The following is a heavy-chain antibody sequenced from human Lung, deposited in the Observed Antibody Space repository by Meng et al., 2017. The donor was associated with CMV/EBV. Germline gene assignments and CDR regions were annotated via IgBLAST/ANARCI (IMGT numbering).Heavy chain of an antibody. CDR2: TSTYNGNT. Sequence: KVSCKAAGYTCTSYGISWVRQAPGQGLEWLGWTSTYNGNTNYAQNLQGRVTMTTDTSTSTAYMELRSLRHDDTAVYYCARREGWFDSWGQGTLVTVSS. CDR1: GYTCTSYG. J-gene: IGHJ5*01. CDR3: ARREGWFDS. V-gene: IGHV1-18*01.